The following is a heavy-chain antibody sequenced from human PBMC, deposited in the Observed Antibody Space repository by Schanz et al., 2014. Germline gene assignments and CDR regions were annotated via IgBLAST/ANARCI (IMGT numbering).Heavy chain of an antibody. CDR1: GFAVDNYY. Sequence: EVQLAESGGGLVQPGGSLRLSCAASGFAVDNYYMSCVRQAPGRGLEWVSIIFTDGRTYYADSVKGRFTISRDSSKNTLYLQMNSLRPEDTAIYYCAKNQYDDVDLSSFYFDFWGQGTLVTVSS. CDR3: AKNQYDDVDLSSFYFDF. D-gene: IGHD3-10*02. V-gene: IGHV3-53*01. J-gene: IGHJ4*02. CDR2: IFTDGRT.